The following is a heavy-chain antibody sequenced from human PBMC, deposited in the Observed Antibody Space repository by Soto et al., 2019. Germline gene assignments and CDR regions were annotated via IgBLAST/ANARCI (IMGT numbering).Heavy chain of an antibody. Sequence: QAHLEQSGAEVKRPGASVKVSCKASGYTFSDFDINWLRQASGQGPEWMGWMNAKSGDTFFAQRFQGKFHMTWETSPGKAYMEVGSLTSDDTAMYYWARGNPFNYAGFDGWGQGTTVAVSS. CDR1: GYTFSDFD. CDR3: ARGNPFNYAGFDG. D-gene: IGHD3-16*01. CDR2: MNAKSGDT. J-gene: IGHJ6*02. V-gene: IGHV1-8*01.